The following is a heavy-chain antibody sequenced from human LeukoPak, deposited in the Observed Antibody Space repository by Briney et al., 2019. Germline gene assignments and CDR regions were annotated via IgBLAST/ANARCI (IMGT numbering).Heavy chain of an antibody. CDR3: ARTVGQYSGYDDGTAGDFDY. Sequence: GSSVKVSCKASGGTFSSYAISWVRQAPGQGLERMGRIIPIFGTANYAQKFQGRVTITTDESTSTAYMELRSLRSDDTAVYYCARTVGQYSGYDDGTAGDFDYWGQGTLVTVSS. D-gene: IGHD5-12*01. CDR1: GGTFSSYA. J-gene: IGHJ4*02. CDR2: IIPIFGTA. V-gene: IGHV1-69*05.